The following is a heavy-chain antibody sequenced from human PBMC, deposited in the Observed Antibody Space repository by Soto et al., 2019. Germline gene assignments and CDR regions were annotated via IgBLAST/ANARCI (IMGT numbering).Heavy chain of an antibody. CDR1: GFTFSNHA. CDR2: ISSSSSYI. V-gene: IGHV3-21*01. Sequence: GGSLRLSCAASGFTFSNHAMSWVRQAPGKGLEWVSAISSSSSYIYYADSVKGRFTISRDNAKNSLYLQMNSLRAEDTAVYYCARQTPDYDFWSGYTKYYYYYMDVWGKGTTVTVSS. CDR3: ARQTPDYDFWSGYTKYYYYYMDV. D-gene: IGHD3-3*01. J-gene: IGHJ6*03.